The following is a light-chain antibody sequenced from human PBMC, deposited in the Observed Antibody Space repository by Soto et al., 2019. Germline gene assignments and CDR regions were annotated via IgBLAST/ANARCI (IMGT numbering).Light chain of an antibody. CDR2: AAS. CDR1: QGISSC. CDR3: QPYYSYPPIT. V-gene: IGKV1-8*01. Sequence: AIRITQTPSSFSASTGDRVTITCRASQGISSCLAWYQQKPGKAPKLLIYAASTLQSGVPSRFSGSGSGTDFTLTISCLQSEDFATYYCQPYYSYPPITFGQGTRLEIK. J-gene: IGKJ5*01.